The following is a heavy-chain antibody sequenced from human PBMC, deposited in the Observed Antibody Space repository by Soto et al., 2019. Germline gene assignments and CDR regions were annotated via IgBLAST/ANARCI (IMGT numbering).Heavy chain of an antibody. CDR2: IYYSGST. CDR1: GGSISSSSYY. CDR3: ASYIVVVERNDAFDI. Sequence: SETLSLTCTVSGGSISSSSYYWGWIRQPPGKGLEWIGSIYYSGSTYYNPSLKSRVTISVDTSKNQFSLKLSSVTAADTAVYYCASYIVVVERNDAFDIWGQGTMVTVSS. J-gene: IGHJ3*02. V-gene: IGHV4-39*01. D-gene: IGHD2-21*01.